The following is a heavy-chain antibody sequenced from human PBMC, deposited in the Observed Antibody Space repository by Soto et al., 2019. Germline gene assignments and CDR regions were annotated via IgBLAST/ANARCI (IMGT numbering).Heavy chain of an antibody. CDR3: ARDFNDWMADAFDI. V-gene: IGHV3-7*01. Sequence: PGGSLRLSCAASGFTFSSYWMSWVRQAPGKGLEWVANIKQDGSEKYYVDSVKGRFTISRDNAKNSLYLQMNSLRVEDTAVYYCARDFNDWMADAFDIWGQGTMVTVSS. J-gene: IGHJ3*02. CDR1: GFTFSSYW. D-gene: IGHD2-21*01. CDR2: IKQDGSEK.